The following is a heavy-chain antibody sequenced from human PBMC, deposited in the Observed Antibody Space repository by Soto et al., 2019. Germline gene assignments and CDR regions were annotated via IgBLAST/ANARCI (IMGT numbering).Heavy chain of an antibody. J-gene: IGHJ5*02. V-gene: IGHV4-59*01. D-gene: IGHD2-15*01. CDR3: VIDRIAILPPATVFETWLDP. CDR1: GGSIDGYY. Sequence: PSETLSLTCTVSGGSIDGYYWSWIRQPPGKGLECIGYISDSGSTNHNPSFKSRVTISVDTSKNQFSLKLSSVTAVDTAVYYCVIDRIAILPPATVFETWLDPWGQGTLVTVSS. CDR2: ISDSGST.